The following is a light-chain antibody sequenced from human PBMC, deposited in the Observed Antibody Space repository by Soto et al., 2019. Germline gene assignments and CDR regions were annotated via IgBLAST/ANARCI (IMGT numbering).Light chain of an antibody. V-gene: IGLV1-44*01. Sequence: QSALTQPPSASGTPGQRVTISCSRSSSNIGSNTVNWYQQLPGTAPKLLIYSNNQRPSGAPDRFSGSKSGTSASLAISGLQSEDEADYYCAAWDDSLNGFYVFGTGTKVTVL. J-gene: IGLJ1*01. CDR2: SNN. CDR3: AAWDDSLNGFYV. CDR1: SSNIGSNT.